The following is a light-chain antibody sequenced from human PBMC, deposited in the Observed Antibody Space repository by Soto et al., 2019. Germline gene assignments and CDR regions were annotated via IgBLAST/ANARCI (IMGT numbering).Light chain of an antibody. J-gene: IGKJ5*01. CDR2: SAF. CDR3: QKFNTAPLT. Sequence: DIQMTQSPSSLSASVGDRVTITCRASQDISVYLAWYQQKPGKVPKLLIYSAFTLQSGVPSRFSGSGSGTDFTLTIRSLQPEDVATYYCQKFNTAPLTFGQGTRLEIK. CDR1: QDISVY. V-gene: IGKV1-27*01.